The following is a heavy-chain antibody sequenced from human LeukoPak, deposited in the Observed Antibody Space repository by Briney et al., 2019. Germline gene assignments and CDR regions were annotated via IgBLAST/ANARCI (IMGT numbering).Heavy chain of an antibody. CDR2: INPNTGDT. D-gene: IGHD2-15*01. V-gene: IGHV1-2*02. J-gene: IGHJ4*02. Sequence: ASVKVSCKASGYIFTAYYMHWVRQAPGQGFEWMGWINPNTGDTSYAQKFQGRVTMTRDTTISTAYMALSSLPSDDAAVYYCASYPRYVSSPPFDYWGQGTQVSVSS. CDR1: GYIFTAYY. CDR3: ASYPRYVSSPPFDY.